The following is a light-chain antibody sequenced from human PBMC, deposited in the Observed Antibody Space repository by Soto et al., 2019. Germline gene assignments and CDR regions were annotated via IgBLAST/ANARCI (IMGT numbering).Light chain of an antibody. CDR2: GAS. V-gene: IGKV3-15*01. J-gene: IGKJ1*01. CDR3: QQYNNWPPWT. Sequence: EIVMTQSPATLSVSPGERATLSCRASQSVSSNLAWYQQKPGQAPRLLIYGASTRDTGIPARFSGSGSGTEFTLIVSSLQYEDVAVYYCQQYNNWPPWTVGQGTKVEIK. CDR1: QSVSSN.